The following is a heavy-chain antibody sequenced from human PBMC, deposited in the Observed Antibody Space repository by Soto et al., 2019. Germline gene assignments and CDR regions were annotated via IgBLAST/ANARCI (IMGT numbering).Heavy chain of an antibody. J-gene: IGHJ4*02. CDR1: GYTFTVYD. CDR3: VRRKNRNEVDY. CDR2: INPSSGVS. V-gene: IGHV1-2*02. Sequence: ASVKVSCKASGYTFTVYDIHWVRQAPGQRPEWMGWINPSSGVSNYAQKFQGRVTMTRDTSISTAYMDLSGLRGDDTAVYYCVRRKNRNEVDYWGQGTLVTVSS.